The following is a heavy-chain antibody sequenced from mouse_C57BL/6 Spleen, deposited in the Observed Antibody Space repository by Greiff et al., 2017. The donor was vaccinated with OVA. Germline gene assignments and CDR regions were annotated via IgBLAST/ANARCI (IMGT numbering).Heavy chain of an antibody. CDR1: GYTFTSYW. J-gene: IGHJ3*01. V-gene: IGHV1-61*01. CDR2: IYPSDSET. CDR3: ARSRDGSGFAD. Sequence: QVQLQQPGAELVRPGSSVKLSCKASGYTFTSYWMDWVKQRPGQGLEWIGNIYPSDSETHYNQKFKDKATLTVDKSSSTAYMQLSSLTSEDSAVYYCARSRDGSGFADWGQGTLVTVSA. D-gene: IGHD2-3*01.